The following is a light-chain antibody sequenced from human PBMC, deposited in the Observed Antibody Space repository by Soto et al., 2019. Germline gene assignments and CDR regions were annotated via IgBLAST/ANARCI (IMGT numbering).Light chain of an antibody. CDR3: QQYNDWPPYT. Sequence: EILMTQSPVTLSVSPGESATLSCRASQSVAYNLAWYQQKPGQAPRLLIYGASTRATDIPARFSGSRFGTEFTLTINSLQSEDFAVYYCQQYNDWPPYTFGQGTKLHIK. V-gene: IGKV3-15*01. J-gene: IGKJ2*01. CDR2: GAS. CDR1: QSVAYN.